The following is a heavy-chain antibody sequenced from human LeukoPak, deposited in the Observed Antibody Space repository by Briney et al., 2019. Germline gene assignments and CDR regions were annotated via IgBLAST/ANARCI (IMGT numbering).Heavy chain of an antibody. V-gene: IGHV1-24*01. D-gene: IGHD2-21*02. CDR2: FDPEDGET. CDR1: GYTLTELS. J-gene: IGHJ4*02. Sequence: ASVKVSCKVSGYTLTELSMHWVRQAPGKGLEWMGGFDPEDGETIYAQKFQGRVTMTEDTSTDTAYMELSSLRSEDTAVYYCATDLVMTHHFDYWGQGTLVTVSS. CDR3: ATDLVMTHHFDY.